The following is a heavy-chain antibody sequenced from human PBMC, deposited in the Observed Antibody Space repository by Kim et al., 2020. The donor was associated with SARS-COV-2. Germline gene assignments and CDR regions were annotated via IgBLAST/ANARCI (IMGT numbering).Heavy chain of an antibody. V-gene: IGHV1-69*13. CDR2: IIPMFGTA. J-gene: IGHJ4*02. CDR3: ARGPGSTWPHYFDS. D-gene: IGHD2-2*01. CDR1: GGTFSSHT. Sequence: VKVSCKASGGTFSSHTITWVRQAPGQGLEWMGGIIPMFGTANYAQKFQGRATITADESTSTAYMELSSLRSEDAAVYYCARGPGSTWPHYFDSWGQGSLVTVSS.